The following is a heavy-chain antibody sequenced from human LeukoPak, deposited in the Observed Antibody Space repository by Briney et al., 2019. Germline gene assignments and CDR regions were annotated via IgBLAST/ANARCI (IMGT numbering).Heavy chain of an antibody. CDR2: ISYDGSNK. Sequence: GRSLRLSCAASGFTFSSYGMHWVRQAPGKGLEWVAVISYDGSNKYYADSVKGRFTISRDNSKNTLYLQMNSLRAEDTAVCYCAKEGHYYGSVWGQGTLVTVSS. CDR1: GFTFSSYG. J-gene: IGHJ4*02. CDR3: AKEGHYYGSV. V-gene: IGHV3-30*18. D-gene: IGHD3-10*01.